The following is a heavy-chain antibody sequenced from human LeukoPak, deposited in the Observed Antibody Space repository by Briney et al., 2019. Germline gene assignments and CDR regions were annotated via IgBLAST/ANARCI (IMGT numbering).Heavy chain of an antibody. J-gene: IGHJ6*02. Sequence: RRASVKVSCKASGYTFTSYDINWVRQAIGQGLEWMGWMNPNSGNTGYAQKFQGRVTMTRNTSISTAYMELSSLRSEDTAVYYCARSMYYYDSSGYYYVKYYGMDVWGQGTTVTVSS. CDR1: GYTFTSYD. CDR2: MNPNSGNT. CDR3: ARSMYYYDSSGYYYVKYYGMDV. D-gene: IGHD3-22*01. V-gene: IGHV1-8*01.